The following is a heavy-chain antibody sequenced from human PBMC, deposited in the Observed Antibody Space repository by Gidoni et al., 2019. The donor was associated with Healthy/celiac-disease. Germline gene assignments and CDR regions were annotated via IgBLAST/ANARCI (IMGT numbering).Heavy chain of an antibody. D-gene: IGHD4-17*01. CDR1: GFTFSDHY. Sequence: EVQLVEAGGGLVQPGGSLRLSCAASGFTFSDHYMDWVRQAQGKGLEWVGRTSNKANSYTTESAASVKGRFTISRDDSKNSLYLQMNSLKTEDTAVYYCARVGYGDYSDFDYWGQGTLVTVSS. J-gene: IGHJ4*02. V-gene: IGHV3-72*01. CDR2: TSNKANSYTT. CDR3: ARVGYGDYSDFDY.